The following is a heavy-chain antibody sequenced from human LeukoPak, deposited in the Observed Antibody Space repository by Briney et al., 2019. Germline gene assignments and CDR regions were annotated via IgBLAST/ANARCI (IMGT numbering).Heavy chain of an antibody. CDR3: ARGSRGYSSGGSCYDD. CDR1: GYTFTGYY. Sequence: ASVKVSCKASGYTFTGYYMHWVRQAPGQGLEWMGWINPNSGGTNYAQKFQGRVTMTRDTSISTAYMELSRLRSDDTAVYYCARGSRGYSSGGSCYDDWGQGTLVTASS. D-gene: IGHD2-15*01. CDR2: INPNSGGT. V-gene: IGHV1-2*02. J-gene: IGHJ4*02.